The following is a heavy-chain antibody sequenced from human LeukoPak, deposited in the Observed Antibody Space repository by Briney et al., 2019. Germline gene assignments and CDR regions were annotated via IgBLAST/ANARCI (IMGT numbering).Heavy chain of an antibody. D-gene: IGHD2/OR15-2a*01. CDR2: IYYSGST. J-gene: IGHJ4*02. V-gene: IGHV4-59*08. CDR1: GGSISSYY. Sequence: SETLSLTCTVSGGSISSYYWSWIRQPPGKGLEWIGYIYYSGSTNYNPSLKSRVTISVDTSKNQFSLKLSSVTAADTAVYYCARHATEYYFDYWGQGTLGTVSS. CDR3: ARHATEYYFDY.